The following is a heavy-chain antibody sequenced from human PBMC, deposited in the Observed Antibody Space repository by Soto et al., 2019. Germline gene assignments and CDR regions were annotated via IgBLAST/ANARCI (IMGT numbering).Heavy chain of an antibody. Sequence: EVQLVESGGGLVQPGGSLRLSCAASGFSFSMYWMSWVRQAPGKGLEWVANIKEDGSQKYYVDSVKGRFTISRDNAKNELYLQMNSLRAEDTAVYYCARHQVGYRVTDYWGQGTLVTVSS. J-gene: IGHJ4*02. CDR3: ARHQVGYRVTDY. CDR1: GFSFSMYW. CDR2: IKEDGSQK. V-gene: IGHV3-7*01. D-gene: IGHD1-26*01.